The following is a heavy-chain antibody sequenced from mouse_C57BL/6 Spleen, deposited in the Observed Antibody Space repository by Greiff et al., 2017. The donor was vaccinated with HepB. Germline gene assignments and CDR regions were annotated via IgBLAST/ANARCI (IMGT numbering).Heavy chain of an antibody. CDR3: AVDYGSSYPFAY. J-gene: IGHJ3*01. D-gene: IGHD1-1*01. Sequence: QVQLQQPGAELVKPGASVKLSCKASGYTFTSYWMHWVKQRPGQGLEWIGMIHPNSGSTNYNEKFKSKATLTVDKSSSTAYMQLSSLTSEDSAVYYCAVDYGSSYPFAYWGQGTLVTVSA. CDR2: IHPNSGST. CDR1: GYTFTSYW. V-gene: IGHV1-64*01.